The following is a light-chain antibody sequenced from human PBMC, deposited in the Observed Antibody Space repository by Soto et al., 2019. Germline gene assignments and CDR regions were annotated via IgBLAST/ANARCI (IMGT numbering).Light chain of an antibody. CDR1: RSDVGGDNY. J-gene: IGLJ2*01. CDR2: EVS. V-gene: IGLV2-14*01. Sequence: QSVLTQPASVTGAPGQSSIIPCTRTRSDVGGDNYDSWSQQRPGKAPKLMIYEVSNRPSGVSNRFAGSKSGNTASLTSSGLQAEDEAVYYCSSYTSSSNPGVVCGRGTKLTV. CDR3: SSYTSSSNPGVV.